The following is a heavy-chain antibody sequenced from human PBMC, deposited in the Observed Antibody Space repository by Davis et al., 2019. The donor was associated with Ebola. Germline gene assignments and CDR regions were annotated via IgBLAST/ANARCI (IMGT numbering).Heavy chain of an antibody. Sequence: GESLKISCKGSGYSFTSYWIGWVRQMPGKGLEWMGIIYPGDSDTRYSPSFQGQVTISADKSISTAYLQWSSLKASDTAMYYCATATYYDILTGLTYFDYWGQGTLVTVSS. CDR2: IYPGDSDT. J-gene: IGHJ4*02. CDR3: ATATYYDILTGLTYFDY. V-gene: IGHV5-51*01. D-gene: IGHD3-9*01. CDR1: GYSFTSYW.